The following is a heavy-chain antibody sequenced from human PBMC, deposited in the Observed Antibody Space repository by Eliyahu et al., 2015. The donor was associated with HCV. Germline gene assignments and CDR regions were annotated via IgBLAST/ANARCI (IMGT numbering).Heavy chain of an antibody. V-gene: IGHV3-23*04. CDR1: GFTFNNFP. CDR3: AKARTTSLYSGYD. CDR2: LGAGGEDA. Sequence: EVLLVESGGGLVXPGESLRLXCXASGFTFNNFPMNWVRQAPGKGLEWVSVLGAGGEDAYYADSVMGRFTISRDNSKNTLYLQMNSLRAEDTAIYYCAKARTTSLYSGYDWGQGTLVTVSS. J-gene: IGHJ4*02. D-gene: IGHD5-12*01.